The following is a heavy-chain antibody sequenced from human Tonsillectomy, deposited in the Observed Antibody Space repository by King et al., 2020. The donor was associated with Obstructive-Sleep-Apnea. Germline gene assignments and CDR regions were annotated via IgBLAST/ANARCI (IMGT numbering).Heavy chain of an antibody. V-gene: IGHV4-59*08. Sequence: VQLQESGPGLVKPSETLSLTCTVSGGSISSYYWSWIRQPPGKGLEWIGYIYYSWSTNYNPSLKSRVTISVDTSKNQFSLKLTPVTAADTAVYYCASVGATKESFDSWGQGTLVTVSS. CDR1: GGSISSYY. CDR2: IYYSWST. D-gene: IGHD1-26*01. J-gene: IGHJ4*02. CDR3: ASVGATKESFDS.